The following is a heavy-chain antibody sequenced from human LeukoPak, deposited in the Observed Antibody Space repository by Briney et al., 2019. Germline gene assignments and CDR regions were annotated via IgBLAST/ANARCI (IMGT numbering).Heavy chain of an antibody. CDR1: GFTFSSYS. V-gene: IGHV3-48*04. CDR3: ARGSGSSRYFYFDY. D-gene: IGHD6-13*01. Sequence: GGSLRLSCAASGFTFSSYSMNWVRQAPGKGLEWVSYISSSSSTIYYADSVKGRFTISRDNAKNSVYLQMNSLRAEDTALYYCARGSGSSRYFYFDYWGQGTLVTVSS. J-gene: IGHJ4*02. CDR2: ISSSSSTI.